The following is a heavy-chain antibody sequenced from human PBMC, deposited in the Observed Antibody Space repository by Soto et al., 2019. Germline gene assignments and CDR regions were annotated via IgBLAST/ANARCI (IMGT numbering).Heavy chain of an antibody. J-gene: IGHJ4*02. D-gene: IGHD6-13*01. CDR1: GSSISSYY. CDR3: ARGVRAAAGVFVY. V-gene: IGHV4-59*01. CDR2: FYYSGST. Sequence: PSETLSLTCTVSGSSISSYYWSWIRQPPGKGLEWIGYFYYSGSTNYNPSLKSRVTISVDTANNQFSLKLGSVTAADTAVYYCARGVRAAAGVFVYWGQGTLLTVSS.